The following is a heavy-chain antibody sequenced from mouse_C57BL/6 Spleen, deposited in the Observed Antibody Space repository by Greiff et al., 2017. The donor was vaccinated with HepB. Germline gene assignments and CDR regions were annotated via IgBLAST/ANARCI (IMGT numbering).Heavy chain of an antibody. V-gene: IGHV1-59*01. CDR2: IDPSDSYT. D-gene: IGHD1-1*01. Sequence: QVQLQQPGAELVRPGTSVKLSCKASGYTFTSYWMHWVKQRPGQGLEWIGVIDPSDSYTNYNQKFKGKATLTVDTSSSTAHMQLSSLTSEDSAVYYCARGDGMGSFYAMDYWGQGTSVTVSS. J-gene: IGHJ4*01. CDR3: ARGDGMGSFYAMDY. CDR1: GYTFTSYW.